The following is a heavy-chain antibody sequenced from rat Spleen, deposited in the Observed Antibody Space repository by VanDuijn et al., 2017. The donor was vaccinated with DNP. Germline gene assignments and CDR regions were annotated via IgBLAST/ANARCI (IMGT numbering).Heavy chain of an antibody. Sequence: EVKLVESGGGLVQPGKSLKLSCAASGFNFNDNWMGWVRQAPGKGLEWIGQINKDSSTITYIPSLKDKFTISRDNDQNTLYLQMSKLGSEDTAIYYCATDSHYSSYPPLDYWGQGVTVTVSS. V-gene: IGHV4-2*01. J-gene: IGHJ2*01. CDR2: INKDSSTI. D-gene: IGHD1-2*01. CDR1: GFNFNDNW. CDR3: ATDSHYSSYPPLDY.